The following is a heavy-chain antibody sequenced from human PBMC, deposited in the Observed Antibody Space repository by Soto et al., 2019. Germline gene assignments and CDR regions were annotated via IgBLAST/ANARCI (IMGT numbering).Heavy chain of an antibody. CDR3: AIQWSYYQQLLGGY. CDR2: IYPGDSDT. J-gene: IGHJ4*02. CDR1: GYTFSSYW. D-gene: IGHD4-4*01. V-gene: IGHV5-51*01. Sequence: PGESLQISCKASGYTFSSYWIGWVRQMPGKGLEWMGIIYPGDSDTKYRPSFQGQVTISADKSFSTAYLQWSSLKASDTAIYYCAIQWSYYQQLLGGYWGKGTLVTVSS.